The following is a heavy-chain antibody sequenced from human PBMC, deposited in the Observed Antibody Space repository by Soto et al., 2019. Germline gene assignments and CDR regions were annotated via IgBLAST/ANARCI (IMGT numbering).Heavy chain of an antibody. J-gene: IGHJ4*02. CDR1: GRNIGSYV. CDR3: ARSRTTGTTPFDY. CDR2: IYYSGST. Sequence: PSQPVSLTRSFSGRNIGSYVCSWLVLPPGKGLEWIGDIYYSGSTNYNPSLKSRVTISVDTSKNQFSLKLSSVTAADTAVYYCARSRTTGTTPFDYWGQGTLVTVSS. D-gene: IGHD1-1*01. V-gene: IGHV4-59*01.